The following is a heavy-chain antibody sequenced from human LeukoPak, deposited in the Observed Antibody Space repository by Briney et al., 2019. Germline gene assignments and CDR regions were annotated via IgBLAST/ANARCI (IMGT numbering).Heavy chain of an antibody. CDR2: TYHSGST. V-gene: IGHV4-4*02. CDR1: GGSISSNIW. Sequence: PSGTLSLTCAVSGGSISSNIWWSWVCQPPGERLEWIGKTYHSGSTNYNPSLKGRVTISVDKSKNQFSLKLSSVTAADTAVCYCATFLGPTGDYWGQGTLVTVSS. CDR3: ATFLGPTGDY. D-gene: IGHD4-17*01. J-gene: IGHJ4*02.